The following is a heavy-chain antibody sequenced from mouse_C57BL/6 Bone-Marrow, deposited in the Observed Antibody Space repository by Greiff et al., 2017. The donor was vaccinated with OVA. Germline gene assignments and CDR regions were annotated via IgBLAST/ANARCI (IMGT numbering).Heavy chain of an antibody. V-gene: IGHV2-9-1*01. D-gene: IGHD1-1*01. J-gene: IGHJ1*03. CDR1: GFSLTSYA. CDR2: IWTGGGT. CDR3: ARKDYGSSSYWYFDV. Sequence: VAPSQSLSITCTVSGFSLTSYAISWVRQPPGKGLEWLGVIWTGGGTNYNSALKSRLSVSKDNSKSQVFLKMNSLQTDDTARYYCARKDYGSSSYWYFDVWGTGTTVTVSS.